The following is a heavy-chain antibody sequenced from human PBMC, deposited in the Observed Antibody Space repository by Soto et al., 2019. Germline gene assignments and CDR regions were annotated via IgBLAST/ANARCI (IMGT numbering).Heavy chain of an antibody. J-gene: IGHJ4*02. CDR1: GGSISSYY. D-gene: IGHD6-13*01. CDR2: IYYSGST. CDR3: ARVGSSWYYLDY. Sequence: PSETLSLTCTVSGGSISSYYWSWIRQPPGKGLEWIGYIYYSGSTNYNPSLKSRVTISVDTSKNQFSLKLSSVAAADTAVYYCARVGSSWYYLDYWGQGTLVTVSS. V-gene: IGHV4-59*01.